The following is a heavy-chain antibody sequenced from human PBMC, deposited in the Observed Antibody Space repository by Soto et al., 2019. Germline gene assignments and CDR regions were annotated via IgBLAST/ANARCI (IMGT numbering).Heavy chain of an antibody. J-gene: IGHJ6*02. D-gene: IGHD3-16*01. CDR2: IYYSGST. CDR1: GGSISSYY. CDR3: ANSGGGPGDYYYGMDV. Sequence: SETLSLTCTVSGGSISSYYWSWIRQPPGKGLEWIGYIYYSGSTNYNPSLKSRVTISVDTSKNQFSLKLSSVTAADTAVYYCANSGGGPGDYYYGMDVWGQGTTVTVSS. V-gene: IGHV4-59*01.